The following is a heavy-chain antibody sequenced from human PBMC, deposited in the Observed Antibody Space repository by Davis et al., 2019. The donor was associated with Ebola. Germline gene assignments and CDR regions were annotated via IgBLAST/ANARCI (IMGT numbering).Heavy chain of an antibody. Sequence: PSETLSLTCTVSGGSISSGDYYWSWIRQPPGKGLEWIGYIYYSGSTYYNPSLKSRVTISVDTSKNQFSLKLSSVTAADTAVYYCARGIVGATVDYWGQGTLVTVSS. J-gene: IGHJ4*02. CDR3: ARGIVGATVDY. CDR2: IYYSGST. D-gene: IGHD1-26*01. V-gene: IGHV4-30-4*02. CDR1: GGSISSGDYY.